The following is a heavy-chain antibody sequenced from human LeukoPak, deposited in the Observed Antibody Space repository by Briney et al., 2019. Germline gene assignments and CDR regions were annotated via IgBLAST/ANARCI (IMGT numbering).Heavy chain of an antibody. V-gene: IGHV3-30*02. CDR3: ARLSIDFWSGSTPGYMDV. Sequence: GNSLRLSCAASGFTFSSYGMHWVRQAPGKGLEWVAFIRYDGSNKYYADSVKGQFTISRDNSKNTLYLQMNSLRAEDTAVYYCARLSIDFWSGSTPGYMDVWGKGTTVTVSS. J-gene: IGHJ6*03. CDR1: GFTFSSYG. CDR2: IRYDGSNK. D-gene: IGHD3-3*01.